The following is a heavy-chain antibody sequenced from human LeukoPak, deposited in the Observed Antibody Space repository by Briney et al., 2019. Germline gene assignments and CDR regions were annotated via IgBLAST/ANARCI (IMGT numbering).Heavy chain of an antibody. V-gene: IGHV3-53*01. CDR3: ARAKPKNMVRGLIMRRESRYYFDY. J-gene: IGHJ4*02. Sequence: GGSLRLSCAASGFTVSSNYMSWVRQAPGKGLEWVSVIYSGGSTYYADSVKGRFTISRDNSKSTLYIQMKSLRAEDTAVYYCARAKPKNMVRGLIMRRESRYYFDYWGQGTLVTVSS. CDR2: IYSGGST. CDR1: GFTVSSNY. D-gene: IGHD3-10*01.